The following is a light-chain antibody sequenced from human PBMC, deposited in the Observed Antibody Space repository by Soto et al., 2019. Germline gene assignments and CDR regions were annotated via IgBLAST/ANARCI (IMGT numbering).Light chain of an antibody. CDR3: AAGDDSLNGVV. J-gene: IGLJ2*01. Sequence: QSVLTQPPSASGTPGQRVTISCSGSSSNIGSNPVNWYQQLPATAPKLLIYSNNQRPSGVPDRFSGSKSGTSASLAISGLQSEDEADYYCAAGDDSLNGVVFGGGTKLTVL. CDR1: SSNIGSNP. CDR2: SNN. V-gene: IGLV1-44*01.